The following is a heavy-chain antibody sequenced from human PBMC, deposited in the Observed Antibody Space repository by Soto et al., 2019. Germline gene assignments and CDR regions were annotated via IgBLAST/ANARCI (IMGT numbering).Heavy chain of an antibody. CDR2: ISWDGGST. CDR1: GFTFDDYT. J-gene: IGHJ4*02. D-gene: IGHD6-13*01. Sequence: EVQLVESGGVVVQPGGSLRLSCAASGFTFDDYTMHWVRQAPGKGLEWVSLISWDGGSTYYADSVKGRFTISRDNSKNSLYLQMISLRTEDTALYYCAKEAYSSSWLLDYWGQGTLVTVSS. V-gene: IGHV3-43*01. CDR3: AKEAYSSSWLLDY.